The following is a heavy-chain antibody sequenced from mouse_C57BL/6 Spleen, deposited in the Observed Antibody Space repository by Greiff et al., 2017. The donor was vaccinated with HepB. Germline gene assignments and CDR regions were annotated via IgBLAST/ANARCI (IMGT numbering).Heavy chain of an antibody. D-gene: IGHD1-1*01. CDR1: GYTFTSYG. J-gene: IGHJ4*01. Sequence: QVQLKESGAELARPGASVKLSCKASGYTFTSYGISWVKQRTGQGLEWIGEIYPRSGNTYYNEKFKGKATLTADKSSSTAYMELRSLTSEDSAVYFCAGDYGSTDYYAMDYWGQGTSVTVSS. CDR3: AGDYGSTDYYAMDY. V-gene: IGHV1-81*01. CDR2: IYPRSGNT.